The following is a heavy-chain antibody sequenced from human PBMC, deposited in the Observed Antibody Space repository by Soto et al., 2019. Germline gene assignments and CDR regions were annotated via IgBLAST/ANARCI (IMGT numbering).Heavy chain of an antibody. D-gene: IGHD4-17*01. J-gene: IGHJ4*02. V-gene: IGHV3-21*01. CDR1: GFTFSSYS. CDR2: ISSSSSYI. Sequence: EVQLVESGGGLVKPGGSLRLSGAASGFTFSSYSMNWVRQAPGKGLEWVSSISSSSSYIYYADSVKGRFTISRDNAKNSLYLQMNSLRAEDTAVYYCARDGYGDHTTDYWGQGTLVTVSS. CDR3: ARDGYGDHTTDY.